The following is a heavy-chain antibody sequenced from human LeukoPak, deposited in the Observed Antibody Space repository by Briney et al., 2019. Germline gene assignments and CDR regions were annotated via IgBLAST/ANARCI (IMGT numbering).Heavy chain of an antibody. Sequence: SGGSLRLSCAASGFTFSDYYMSWIRQAPGKGLEWVSYISSSGSTIYYADSVKGRFTISRDNAKNSLYLQMNGLRAEDTAVYYCARRLAEAGLGFDYWGQGTLVTVSS. D-gene: IGHD6-13*01. CDR3: ARRLAEAGLGFDY. CDR1: GFTFSDYY. V-gene: IGHV3-11*01. J-gene: IGHJ4*02. CDR2: ISSSGSTI.